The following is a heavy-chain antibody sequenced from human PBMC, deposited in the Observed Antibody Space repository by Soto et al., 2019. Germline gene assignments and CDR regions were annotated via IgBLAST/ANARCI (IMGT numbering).Heavy chain of an antibody. D-gene: IGHD3-22*01. CDR2: IYPGDSDT. Sequence: GESLKISCQGSGHSFRRYWIAWVRQMPGKGLEWMGIIYPGDSDTRYSPAFQGQVTISADKSTDTAYLQWSSLQASDTAMYYCARQRFTCEGFDDTSCYFDFWGQGTQVPVSS. V-gene: IGHV5-51*01. CDR3: ARQRFTCEGFDDTSCYFDF. J-gene: IGHJ4*02. CDR1: GHSFRRYW.